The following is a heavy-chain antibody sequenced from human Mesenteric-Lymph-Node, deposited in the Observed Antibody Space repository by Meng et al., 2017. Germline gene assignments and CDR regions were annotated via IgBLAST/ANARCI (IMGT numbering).Heavy chain of an antibody. Sequence: ASVKVSCKVSGYTLTELSMHWVRQAPGKGLEWMGAFDPEDGETIYAQKFQGRVSMTEDTSTDTAYMELSSLRSEDTAVYYCAITMRDAFCIWGQGTMVTVSS. D-gene: IGHD3-22*01. CDR3: AITMRDAFCI. V-gene: IGHV1-24*01. J-gene: IGHJ3*02. CDR2: FDPEDGET. CDR1: GYTLTELS.